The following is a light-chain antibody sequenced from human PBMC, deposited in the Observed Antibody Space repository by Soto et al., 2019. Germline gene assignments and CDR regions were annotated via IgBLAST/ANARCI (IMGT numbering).Light chain of an antibody. CDR3: ISYTKSLIYV. CDR1: SSDVGAYDH. V-gene: IGLV2-14*01. J-gene: IGLJ1*01. Sequence: QSVLTQPASVSGSPGQSITISCTGTSSDVGAYDHVSWYQQHPGKAPKLLIYEVTHRPSGVSNRFSGSKSGNTASLTISGLRAEDEADYYCISYTKSLIYVFGNATKVTV. CDR2: EVT.